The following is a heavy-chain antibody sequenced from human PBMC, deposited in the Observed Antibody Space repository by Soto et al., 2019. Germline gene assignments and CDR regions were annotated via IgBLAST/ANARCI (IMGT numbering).Heavy chain of an antibody. Sequence: GGSLRLSCAASGFTFSSYAMSWVRQAPGKGLEWVSAISGSGGSTYYADSVKGRFTISXXXXXXTXYXQXXXLRAEDTAVYYCAKDLDYYDSSAPVWWGQGTLVTV. D-gene: IGHD3-22*01. CDR1: GFTFSSYA. V-gene: IGHV3-23*01. CDR3: AKDLDYYDSSAPVW. CDR2: ISGSGGST. J-gene: IGHJ4*02.